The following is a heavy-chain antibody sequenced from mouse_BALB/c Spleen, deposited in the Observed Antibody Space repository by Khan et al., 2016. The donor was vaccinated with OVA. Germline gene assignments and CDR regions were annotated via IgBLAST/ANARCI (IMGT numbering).Heavy chain of an antibody. CDR3: TRGDPGNFDY. V-gene: IGHV1-69*02. CDR2: IYPSDSYT. Sequence: QVQLQQPGAELMRPGASVKLSCKASGYTFTNYWINWVKQRPGQGLEWIGNIYPSDSYTNYNQKFKDKATLTVDKFSSTAYMQFKSPTSDDSAVXYCTRGDPGNFDYWGQGTTLTVSS. CDR1: GYTFTNYW. D-gene: IGHD2-13*01. J-gene: IGHJ2*01.